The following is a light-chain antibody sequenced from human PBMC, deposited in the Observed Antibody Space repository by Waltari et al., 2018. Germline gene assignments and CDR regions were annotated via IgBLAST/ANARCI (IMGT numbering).Light chain of an antibody. CDR3: QTGGHGTWV. V-gene: IGLV4-69*01. J-gene: IGLJ3*02. CDR2: DNSDGSH. Sequence: QLVLTQSPSASASLGASVKLTCTLSSGHSTNIIAWHQQQPEKGPRYLMKDNSDGSHSKGDQIPDRFSGSSSGAEHYLTISSLQSEDEADYYCQTGGHGTWVFGGGTKLTVL. CDR1: SGHSTNI.